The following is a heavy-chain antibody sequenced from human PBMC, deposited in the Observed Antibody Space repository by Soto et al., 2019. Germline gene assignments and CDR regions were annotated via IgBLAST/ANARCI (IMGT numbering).Heavy chain of an antibody. CDR2: ISAYNGNT. CDR3: VMSCSALSHYYGMAC. Sequence: ASVKASCKASGYTFTSYGISWVRQAPGQGLEWMGWISAYNGNTNYAQKLQGRVTMTTDTSTSTAYMELRSLRSDDTAVYYCVMSCSALSHYYGMACSGKGNTVTGYS. J-gene: IGHJ6*04. D-gene: IGHD2-15*01. V-gene: IGHV1-18*01. CDR1: GYTFTSYG.